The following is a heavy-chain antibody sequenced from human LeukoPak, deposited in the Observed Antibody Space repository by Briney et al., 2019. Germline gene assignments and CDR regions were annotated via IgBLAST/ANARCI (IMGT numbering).Heavy chain of an antibody. Sequence: ASVKVSCKASGGTFSSYAISWVRQAPGQGLEWMGGIIPIFGTANYAQKFQGRVTITADKSTSTAYMELSSLRSEDTAVYYCARSSGTIYHFDYWGQGTLVTVSS. V-gene: IGHV1-69*06. CDR3: ARSSGTIYHFDY. D-gene: IGHD3-3*01. J-gene: IGHJ4*02. CDR2: IIPIFGTA. CDR1: GGTFSSYA.